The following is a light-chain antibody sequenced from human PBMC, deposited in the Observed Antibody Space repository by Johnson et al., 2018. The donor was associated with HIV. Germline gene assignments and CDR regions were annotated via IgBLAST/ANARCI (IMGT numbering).Light chain of an antibody. V-gene: IGLV1-51*02. CDR2: ENN. CDR3: GTWDSSLSAGGV. CDR1: SSNIGNNY. Sequence: QSVLTQPPSVSAAPGQKVTISCSGSSSNIGNNYVSWYQQLPGTAPKLLIYENNKRPSGIPDRFSGSKSGTSATLGITGLQTGDEAHYYCGTWDSSLSAGGVFGTGTKVAVL. J-gene: IGLJ1*01.